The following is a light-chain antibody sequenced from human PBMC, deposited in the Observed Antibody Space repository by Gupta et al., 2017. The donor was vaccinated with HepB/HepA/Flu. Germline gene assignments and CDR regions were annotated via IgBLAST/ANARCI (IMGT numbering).Light chain of an antibody. CDR3: QSYDSSLSGVV. CDR2: GNS. J-gene: IGLJ2*01. CDR1: SPNIGAGYA. V-gene: IGLV1-40*01. Sequence: QSVLTQPPSVSGAPGQRVTSSCTGSSPNIGAGYAVHWYQQLPGTAPKLLIYGNSNRPSGVPDRFSGSKSGTSASLAITGLQAEDEADYYCQSYDSSLSGVVFGGGTKLTVL.